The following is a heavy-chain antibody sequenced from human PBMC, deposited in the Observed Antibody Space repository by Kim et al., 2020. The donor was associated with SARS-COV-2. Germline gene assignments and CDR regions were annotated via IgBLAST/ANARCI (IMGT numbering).Heavy chain of an antibody. V-gene: IGHV3-11*05. Sequence: ADSVKGRFTISRDNAKNSLYLQMNSLRAEDTAVYYCARASHYDSSGPIDYWGQGTLVTVSS. J-gene: IGHJ4*02. CDR3: ARASHYDSSGPIDY. D-gene: IGHD3-22*01.